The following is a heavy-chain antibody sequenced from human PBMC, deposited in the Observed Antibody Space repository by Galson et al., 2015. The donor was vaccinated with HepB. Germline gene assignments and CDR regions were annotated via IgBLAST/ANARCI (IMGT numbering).Heavy chain of an antibody. D-gene: IGHD5-18*01. CDR1: GYTFTSYA. CDR3: ARDEVQLWLGEPSVGMDV. Sequence: SVKVSCKASGYTFTSYAMHWVRQAPGQRLEWMGWINAGNGNTKYSQKFQGRVTITRDTSASTAYMELSSLRSEDTAVYYCARDEVQLWLGEPSVGMDVWGQGTTVTVSS. CDR2: INAGNGNT. V-gene: IGHV1-3*01. J-gene: IGHJ6*02.